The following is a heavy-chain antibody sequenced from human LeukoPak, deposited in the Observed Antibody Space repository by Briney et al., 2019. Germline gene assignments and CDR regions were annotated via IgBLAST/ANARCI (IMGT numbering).Heavy chain of an antibody. V-gene: IGHV1-3*01. CDR1: GYTFTSYA. CDR3: ARCIAVAGTSNWFDP. Sequence: GASVKVSCKASGYTFTSYAMHWVRPAPGQRLEWMGWINAGNGNTKYSQKFQGRVTITRDTSASTAYMELSSLRSEDTAVYYCARCIAVAGTSNWFDPWGQGTLVTVSS. J-gene: IGHJ5*02. CDR2: INAGNGNT. D-gene: IGHD6-19*01.